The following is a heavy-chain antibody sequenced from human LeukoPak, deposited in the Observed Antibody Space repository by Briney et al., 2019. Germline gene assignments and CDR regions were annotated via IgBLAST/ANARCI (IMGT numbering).Heavy chain of an antibody. V-gene: IGHV4-4*07. CDR3: ARDLPVLGRYYDSSGYYDYYYYMDV. D-gene: IGHD3-22*01. Sequence: SETLSLTCTVSGGSISGYYWSWVRQPAGQGLEWIGRIYTGGSTNYNPSLKSRLTMSVDTSKNQFSLKLSSVTAADTAVYYCARDLPVLGRYYDSSGYYDYYYYMDVWGKGTTVTVSS. CDR1: GGSISGYY. CDR2: IYTGGST. J-gene: IGHJ6*03.